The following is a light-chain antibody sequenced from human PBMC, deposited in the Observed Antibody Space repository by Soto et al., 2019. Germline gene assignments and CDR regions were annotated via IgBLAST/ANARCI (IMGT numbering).Light chain of an antibody. V-gene: IGLV2-14*03. CDR3: SAYSSGATHVV. CDR1: SSDIGGLYNY. CDR2: DVN. J-gene: IGLJ2*01. Sequence: QSALNQPASVSGSPGQSITISCTGTSSDIGGLYNYVSWYQQHPGKAPKLLIYDVNDRPSGVSDRFSGSKSGNTASLTISGLQAEDEADYFCSAYSSGATHVVFGGGTKVTVL.